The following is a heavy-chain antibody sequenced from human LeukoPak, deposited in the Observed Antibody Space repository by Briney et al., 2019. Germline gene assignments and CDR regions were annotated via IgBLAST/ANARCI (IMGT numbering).Heavy chain of an antibody. D-gene: IGHD5-18*01. CDR2: IDGDEIYS. CDR3: AKKGYSYLDH. J-gene: IGHJ4*02. Sequence: PGGSLRLSCAASGFTFSSSSMHWVRHAPGKGLVWVSRIDGDEIYSDYADSVKGRFTSPRDNAKNTLYLQMNSLRAEDTAVYYCAKKGYSYLDHWGQGTLVTVSS. CDR1: GFTFSSSS. V-gene: IGHV3-74*01.